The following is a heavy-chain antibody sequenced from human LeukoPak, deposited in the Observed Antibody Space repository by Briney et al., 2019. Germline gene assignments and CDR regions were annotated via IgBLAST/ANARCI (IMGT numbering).Heavy chain of an antibody. J-gene: IGHJ4*02. D-gene: IGHD3-3*01. CDR2: ISGSGGST. Sequence: GGSLRLSCAASRFTFSSYAMSWVRQAPGKGLEWVSAISGSGGSTYYADSVKGRFTISRDNSKNTLYLQMNSLRAEDTAVYYCVVAATEWLPLHWGQGTLVTVSS. CDR3: VVAATEWLPLH. CDR1: RFTFSSYA. V-gene: IGHV3-23*01.